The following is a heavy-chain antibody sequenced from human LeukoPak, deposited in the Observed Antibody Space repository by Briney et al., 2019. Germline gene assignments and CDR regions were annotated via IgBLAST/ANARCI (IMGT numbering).Heavy chain of an antibody. J-gene: IGHJ4*02. CDR3: VKGERGDPDPTFDY. CDR2: IKQDGREK. Sequence: GGSLRLSCAASGFTFSSYWMSWVRQAPGKGLEWVANIKQDGREKYYVDSVKGRFTISRDNAKNSLYLQMNSLRAEDTAVYYCVKGERGDPDPTFDYWGQGTLVTVSS. CDR1: GFTFSSYW. D-gene: IGHD2-21*02. V-gene: IGHV3-7*01.